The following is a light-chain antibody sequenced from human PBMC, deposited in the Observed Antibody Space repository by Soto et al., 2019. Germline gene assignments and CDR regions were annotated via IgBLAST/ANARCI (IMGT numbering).Light chain of an antibody. CDR3: QQYNNWPPWT. Sequence: EIVMTQSPATLSVSPGGRATLSCSASQSVSYNLAWYQQKPGQAPRLLIYGASTRATGIPARFSGSGSGTEFTLTISSLQSEDFAVYYCQQYNNWPPWTFGQGTKVDNK. CDR2: GAS. CDR1: QSVSYN. J-gene: IGKJ1*01. V-gene: IGKV3-15*01.